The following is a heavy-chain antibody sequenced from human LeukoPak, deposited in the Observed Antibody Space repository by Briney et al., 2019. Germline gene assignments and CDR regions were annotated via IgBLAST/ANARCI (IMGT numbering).Heavy chain of an antibody. CDR1: GFTFSSYA. D-gene: IGHD6-6*01. J-gene: IGHJ4*02. CDR2: ISGSGGST. Sequence: GGSLRLSCAASGFTFSSYAMSWVRQAPGKGLEWVSAISGSGGSTYYADSVKGRFTISRDNSKNTLYLQMNSLRAEETAVYYCEKDMGYSSSSGRGDYWGQGTLVTVSS. V-gene: IGHV3-23*01. CDR3: EKDMGYSSSSGRGDY.